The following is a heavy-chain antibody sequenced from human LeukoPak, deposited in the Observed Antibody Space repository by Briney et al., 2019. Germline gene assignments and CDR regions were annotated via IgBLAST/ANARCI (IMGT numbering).Heavy chain of an antibody. CDR2: IYPGDSDT. J-gene: IGHJ6*03. CDR3: ARHPRIAAAGHYYYYMDV. Sequence: GESLKISCKGSGYSFTSYWIGWVRQMPGKGLEWMGIIYPGDSDTRYSPSFQGQVTISADKSISTAYLQWSSLKASDTAMYYCARHPRIAAAGHYYYYMDVWGKGTTVTVSS. CDR1: GYSFTSYW. V-gene: IGHV5-51*01. D-gene: IGHD6-13*01.